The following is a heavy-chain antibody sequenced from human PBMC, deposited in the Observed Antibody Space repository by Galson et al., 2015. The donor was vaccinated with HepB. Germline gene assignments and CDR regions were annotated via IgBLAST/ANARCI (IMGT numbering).Heavy chain of an antibody. D-gene: IGHD3-10*01. CDR1: GFTFSSYS. V-gene: IGHV3-21*01. CDR3: ATIIQRYYGSGTPNNDY. Sequence: SLRLSCAASGFTFSSYSMNWVRQAPGKGLEWVSSISSSSSYIYYADSVKGRFTISRDNAKNSLYLQMNSLRAEDTAVYYCATIIQRYYGSGTPNNDYWGQGTLVTVSS. J-gene: IGHJ4*02. CDR2: ISSSSSYI.